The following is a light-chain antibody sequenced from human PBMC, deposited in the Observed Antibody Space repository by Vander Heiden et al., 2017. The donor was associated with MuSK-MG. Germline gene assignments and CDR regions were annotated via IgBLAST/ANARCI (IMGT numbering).Light chain of an antibody. CDR3: QQYGSSPRLT. Sequence: IVLTQSPGTLSLSPGERATLSCRASQSVSSSYLAWYQQKPGQAPRLLIYGASSRATVIPDRFSGSGSGTDFTLTISRLEPEDFAVYYCQQYGSSPRLTFGGGTKVEIK. CDR1: QSVSSSY. CDR2: GAS. J-gene: IGKJ4*01. V-gene: IGKV3-20*01.